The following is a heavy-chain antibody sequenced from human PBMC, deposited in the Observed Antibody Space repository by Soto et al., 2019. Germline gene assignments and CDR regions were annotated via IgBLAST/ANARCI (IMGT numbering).Heavy chain of an antibody. J-gene: IGHJ5*02. CDR2: IYYSGST. V-gene: IGHV4-59*01. D-gene: IGHD6-6*01. CDR1: GGSISSYY. CDR3: ARGDSSSSGWFDH. Sequence: TLSLTCTVSGGSISSYYWSWIRQPPGKGLEWIGYIYYSGSTNYNPSLKSRVTISVDTSKNQFSLKLSSVTAADTAVYYCARGDSSSSGWFDHWGQGTLVTVSS.